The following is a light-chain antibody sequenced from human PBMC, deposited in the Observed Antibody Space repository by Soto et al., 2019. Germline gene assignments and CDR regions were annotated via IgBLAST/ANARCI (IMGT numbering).Light chain of an antibody. V-gene: IGLV2-14*02. CDR2: EDT. CDR1: SSDVGNYNL. CDR3: CSYTSISTLYV. J-gene: IGLJ1*01. Sequence: QSALTQPASVSGSAGQSITISCTGTSSDVGNYNLVSWYLHHPGKAPKLLIYEDTKRPSGVSNRFSGSRSGNTASLTVSGLQAEDETDYYCCSYTSISTLYVFGTGTKVTVL.